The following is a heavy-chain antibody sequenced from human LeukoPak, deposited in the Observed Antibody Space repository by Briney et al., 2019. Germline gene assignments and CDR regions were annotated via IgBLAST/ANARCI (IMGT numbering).Heavy chain of an antibody. CDR1: GFTFSTYS. D-gene: IGHD2-2*01. Sequence: GGSLRLSCAASGFTFSTYSMNWVRQAPGKGLEWVSYINSSSRTIFYADSVKGRFTISRDDAKNSLFLQMNSLRAEDTAVYYCARVKVVVVPAAMYGSYYYYGMDVWGQGTTVTVSS. V-gene: IGHV3-48*04. J-gene: IGHJ6*02. CDR2: INSSSRTI. CDR3: ARVKVVVVPAAMYGSYYYYGMDV.